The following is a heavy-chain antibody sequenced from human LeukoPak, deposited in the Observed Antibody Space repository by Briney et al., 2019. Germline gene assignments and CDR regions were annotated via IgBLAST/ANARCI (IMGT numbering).Heavy chain of an antibody. D-gene: IGHD2-2*01. J-gene: IGHJ4*02. CDR2: INPNSCNT. V-gene: IGHV1-8*01. CDR3: ARGPVPSAKTQPFDY. Sequence: ASVNVSCKESGFTFTSHYINLVRQATGPGLEWLGWINPNSCNTGYAQKFQGRVNMTRNTSSSTAYIELSSLRSEDTAVYFCARGPVPSAKTQPFDYWGQGTLVTV. CDR1: GFTFTSHY.